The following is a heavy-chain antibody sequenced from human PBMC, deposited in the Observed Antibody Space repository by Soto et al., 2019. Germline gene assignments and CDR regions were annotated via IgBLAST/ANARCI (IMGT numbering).Heavy chain of an antibody. CDR2: IYSTGST. Sequence: SETLSLTCSVSGGSVSRGGYYWSWIRQLPGRGLEWIGYIYSTGSTLYNPSLKSRVALSMDTSKNQFSLNLTSVTAADTAVYYCARERRDSWPTMFFDGWGQGSRVTVAS. D-gene: IGHD3-10*02. CDR3: ARERRDSWPTMFFDG. CDR1: GGSVSRGGYY. V-gene: IGHV4-31*03. J-gene: IGHJ4*02.